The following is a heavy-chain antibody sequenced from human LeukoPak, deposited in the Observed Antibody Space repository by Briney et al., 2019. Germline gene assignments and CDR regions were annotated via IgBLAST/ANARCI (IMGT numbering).Heavy chain of an antibody. CDR3: ARDPLSRIVGVTAINGGFDD. Sequence: ASVKVSCKASGYTFTSYGISWVRQAPGQGLEWMGWISAYNGNTNYAQKLQGRVTMTTDTSTSTAYMELRSLRSDDTAVYYCARDPLSRIVGVTAINGGFDDWGQGTLVTVSS. CDR2: ISAYNGNT. V-gene: IGHV1-18*04. D-gene: IGHD2-21*02. CDR1: GYTFTSYG. J-gene: IGHJ4*02.